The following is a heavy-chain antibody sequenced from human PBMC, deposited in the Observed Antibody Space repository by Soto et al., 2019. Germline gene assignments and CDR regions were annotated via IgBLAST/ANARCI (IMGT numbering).Heavy chain of an antibody. Sequence: QLQLQESGPGLVKPSETLSLTCTVSGGSISSSSYYWGWIRQPPGKGLEWIGSIYYSGSTYYNPSLKSRVTISVDTSKNQFSLKLSSVTAADTAVYCCARHYRAEWLVLTYFDYWGQGTLVTVSS. V-gene: IGHV4-39*01. CDR2: IYYSGST. J-gene: IGHJ4*02. CDR1: GGSISSSSYY. D-gene: IGHD6-19*01. CDR3: ARHYRAEWLVLTYFDY.